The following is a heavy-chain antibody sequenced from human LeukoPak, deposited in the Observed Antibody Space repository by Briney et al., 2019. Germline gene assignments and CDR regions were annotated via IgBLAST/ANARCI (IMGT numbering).Heavy chain of an antibody. CDR1: GFTFSRHE. V-gene: IGHV3-48*03. CDR2: MSSSGSTR. CDR3: AGSAPYGYFDY. J-gene: IGHJ4*02. D-gene: IGHD3-10*01. Sequence: GGSLRLSCVASGFTFSRHEMNWVRQAPGRGLGWVSYMSSSGSTRYNADSVKGRFTISRDNAKNSLYLQMNTLRAEDRAVYYCAGSAPYGYFDYWGQGTLVTVSS.